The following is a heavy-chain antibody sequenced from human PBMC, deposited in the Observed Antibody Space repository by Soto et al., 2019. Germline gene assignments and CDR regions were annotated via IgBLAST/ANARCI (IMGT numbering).Heavy chain of an antibody. CDR2: INPNSGGT. CDR3: ARTTFGGVMAYFGY. D-gene: IGHD3-16*01. Sequence: GASVKVSCKASGYTFTGYYMHWVRQAPGQGLEWMGWINPNSGGTNYAQTFQGWVTMTRDTSISPAYMELSRLRSDDTAVYYCARTTFGGVMAYFGYRGQGTLVTVSS. J-gene: IGHJ4*02. CDR1: GYTFTGYY. V-gene: IGHV1-2*04.